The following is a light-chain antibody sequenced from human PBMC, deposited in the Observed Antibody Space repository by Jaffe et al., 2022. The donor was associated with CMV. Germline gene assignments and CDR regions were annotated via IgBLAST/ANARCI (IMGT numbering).Light chain of an antibody. CDR2: GTF. Sequence: EVVLTQSPGTLSLSPGERATLSCRASQSVDSSYLAWYQQKHGQAPRLLIYGTFSRATGIPDRFSGSGSGTDFTLTISRLQPEDFAVYYCQQFGLTPRTFGQGTKLEIK. J-gene: IGKJ2*01. V-gene: IGKV3-20*01. CDR1: QSVDSSY. CDR3: QQFGLTPRT.